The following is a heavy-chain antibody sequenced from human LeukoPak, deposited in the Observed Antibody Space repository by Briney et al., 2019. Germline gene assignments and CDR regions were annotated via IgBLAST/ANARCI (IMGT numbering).Heavy chain of an antibody. V-gene: IGHV3-23*01. Sequence: PGGSLRLSCAASGFTFSSYAMSWVGQAPGKGLEWVSAISGSGGSTYYADSVKGRFTISRDNSKNTLYLQMNTLRAGDTAVYSCAKNGRGYSSDYFDYWGQGTLVTVSS. CDR1: GFTFSSYA. J-gene: IGHJ4*02. CDR2: ISGSGGST. D-gene: IGHD5-18*01. CDR3: AKNGRGYSSDYFDY.